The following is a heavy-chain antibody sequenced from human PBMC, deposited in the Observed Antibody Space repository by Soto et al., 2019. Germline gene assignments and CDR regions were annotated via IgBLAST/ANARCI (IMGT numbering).Heavy chain of an antibody. CDR2: LYYGRSA. Sequence: QVQLQESGPGLVKPSETLSLTCAVSGDSISSYYCMWIRQPPGKGLESIGYLYYGRSANYNPSLKSRVTLSVDTSTNQCDQTLSSMSAADTAVYYCALRSMAVVPDYWGQGTLVTVSS. CDR3: ALRSMAVVPDY. D-gene: IGHD3-22*01. CDR1: GDSISSYY. V-gene: IGHV4-59*01. J-gene: IGHJ4*02.